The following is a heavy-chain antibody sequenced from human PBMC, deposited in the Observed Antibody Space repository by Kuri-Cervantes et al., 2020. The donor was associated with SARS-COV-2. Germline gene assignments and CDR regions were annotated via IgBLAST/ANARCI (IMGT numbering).Heavy chain of an antibody. CDR1: GFTFKSYG. J-gene: IGHJ4*02. CDR3: VRPQSNWGKSWANYFDS. V-gene: IGHV3-30*03. CDR2: VSYDGTNN. D-gene: IGHD7-27*01. Sequence: GASLKTSCVASGFTFKSYGIHWIRHAPVKGLEWGAVVSYDGTNNYYADSVKGRFSITRDNSQSTAYLQLNSLRPEDTAVYYCVRPQSNWGKSWANYFDSWGQGTLVTVSS.